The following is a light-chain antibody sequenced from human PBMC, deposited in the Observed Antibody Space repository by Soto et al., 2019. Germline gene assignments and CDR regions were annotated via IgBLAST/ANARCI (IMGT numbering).Light chain of an antibody. V-gene: IGLV2-14*01. CDR1: SSDVGGYNY. CDR3: SSYTSSTFYV. CDR2: EVS. J-gene: IGLJ1*01. Sequence: QPALTQPASVSGSPGQSITISCTGTSSDVGGYNYVSWYQQHPGKAPKLMIYEVSNRPSGVSNRSSGSKSGNTASLTISGLQAEDEADYYCSSYTSSTFYVFGTGTTVTVL.